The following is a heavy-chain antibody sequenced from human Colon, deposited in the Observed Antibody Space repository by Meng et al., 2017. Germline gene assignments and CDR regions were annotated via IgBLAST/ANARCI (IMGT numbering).Heavy chain of an antibody. CDR3: ARGGNSGSWYGQFDF. J-gene: IGHJ4*02. V-gene: IGHV4-34*01. Sequence: GSLRLSCAVYGGSFSGYYWSWIRPPPGKGLEWIWEINHSGSTNYNPSLKRRVTISVDTSKNQFSLKLSSLTAADTAVYYCARGGNSGSWYGQFDFWGQGTLVTVSS. CDR1: GGSFSGYY. D-gene: IGHD6-13*01. CDR2: INHSGST.